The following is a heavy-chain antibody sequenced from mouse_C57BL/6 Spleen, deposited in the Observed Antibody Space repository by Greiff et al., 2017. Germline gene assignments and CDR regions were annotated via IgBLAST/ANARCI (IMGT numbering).Heavy chain of an antibody. Sequence: QVQLQQSGAELARPGASVKLSCKASGYTFTSYGISWVKQRTGQGLEWIGEIYPRSGNPYYNEKFKGKATLTADKSSSTAYMKLRSLTSENSAVYFWARRGITTLVVPRFADWGQGTLVTVSA. CDR3: ARRGITTLVVPRFAD. V-gene: IGHV1-81*01. CDR1: GYTFTSYG. CDR2: IYPRSGNP. J-gene: IGHJ3*01. D-gene: IGHD1-1*01.